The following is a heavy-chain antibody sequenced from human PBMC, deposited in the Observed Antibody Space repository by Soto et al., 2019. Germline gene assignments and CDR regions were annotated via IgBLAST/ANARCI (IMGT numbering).Heavy chain of an antibody. CDR2: IIPMTGSA. V-gene: IGHV1-69*01. CDR3: ARDLNLYYDILIGMDPCDI. D-gene: IGHD3-9*01. Sequence: HVQLVQSGAEVKKPGSSVRVSCKASGGTFSSHAINWVRQVPGQGLEWMGGIIPMTGSANYAQKFQGRVTITADESTSAAYMELSSLRPDATAVYFCARDLNLYYDILIGMDPCDIWVQGTLVVFSS. CDR1: GGTFSSHA. J-gene: IGHJ3*02.